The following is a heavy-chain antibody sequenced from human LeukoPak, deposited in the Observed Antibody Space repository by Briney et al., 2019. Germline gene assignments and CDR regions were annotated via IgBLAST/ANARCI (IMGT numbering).Heavy chain of an antibody. D-gene: IGHD2/OR15-2a*01. CDR3: ARGQNKCLGH. CDR2: INPSGGGT. Sequence: ASVKVSCKASGYTFTNYFMHWVRQAPGQGLEWMGVINPSGGGTTYEQRFQGRVTMTRDTSTSTVHMELSSLRSEDTAVYYCARGQNKCLGHWGQGTLVTVSS. CDR1: GYTFTNYF. V-gene: IGHV1-46*01. J-gene: IGHJ4*02.